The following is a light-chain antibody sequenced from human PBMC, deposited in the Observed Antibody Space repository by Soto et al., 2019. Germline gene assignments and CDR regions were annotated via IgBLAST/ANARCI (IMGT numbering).Light chain of an antibody. CDR1: QSVSSY. J-gene: IGKJ1*01. CDR3: QQYSSPPRT. CDR2: GAS. V-gene: IGKV3-20*01. Sequence: EIVLTQSPGSLSLSPGERATLSCRARQSVSSYLAWYQQKPGQAPRLIISGASSRATGFPDRFSGSGSGTDFSLTISRLEPEDSAVYYCQQYSSPPRTFGQGTKVEIK.